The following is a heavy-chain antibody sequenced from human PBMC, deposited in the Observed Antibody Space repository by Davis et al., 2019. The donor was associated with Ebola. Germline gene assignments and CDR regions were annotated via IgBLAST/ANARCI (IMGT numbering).Heavy chain of an antibody. J-gene: IGHJ3*02. CDR3: AKDLGTSGVFDI. CDR2: ISASAGST. V-gene: IGHV3-23*01. CDR1: GFTFSSYA. Sequence: GESLKISCAASGFTFSSYAMSWVRQAPGKGLEWVSAISASAGSTFYADSVNGRFTISRDNSKNTLYLQMNTLRAEDTAVYYYAKDLGTSGVFDIWGQGTVVTVSS. D-gene: IGHD2-8*01.